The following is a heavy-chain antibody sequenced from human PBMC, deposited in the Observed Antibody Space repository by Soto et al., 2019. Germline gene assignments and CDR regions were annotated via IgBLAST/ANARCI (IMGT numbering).Heavy chain of an antibody. CDR1: GGTFSSYA. CDR2: IIPIFGTA. CDR3: ARDRCSSTSCPIVYYGMDV. J-gene: IGHJ6*02. Sequence: QVQLVQSGAEVKKPGSSVKVSCKASGGTFSSYAISWVRQAPGQVLEWMGGIIPIFGTANYAQKFQGRVTITADESTSTAYMELSSLRSEDTAVYYCARDRCSSTSCPIVYYGMDVWGQGTTVTVSS. V-gene: IGHV1-69*01. D-gene: IGHD2-2*01.